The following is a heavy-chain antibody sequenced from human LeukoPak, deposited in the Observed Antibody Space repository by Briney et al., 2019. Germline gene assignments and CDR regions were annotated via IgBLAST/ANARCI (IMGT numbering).Heavy chain of an antibody. CDR1: GYTLTELS. V-gene: IGHV1-69*04. J-gene: IGHJ3*02. CDR3: ARDGAYYYGSGSYKNDAFDI. D-gene: IGHD3-10*01. CDR2: IIPILGIA. Sequence: SVKVSCKVSGYTLTELSMHWVRQAPGKGLEWMGRIIPILGIANYAQKFQGRVTITADKSTSTAYMELSSLRSEDTAVYYCARDGAYYYGSGSYKNDAFDIWGQGTMVTVSS.